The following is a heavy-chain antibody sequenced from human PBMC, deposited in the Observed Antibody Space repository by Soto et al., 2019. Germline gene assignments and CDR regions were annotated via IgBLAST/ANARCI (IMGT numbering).Heavy chain of an antibody. Sequence: GESLKISCKGSGYTFTRYAIGWVCQMPGKGLEWMGIIYPGESDPRYSPSFQGQVTISADKSITTAYLQWGSLKASDTAIYYCARRGFLPEGYSPNYFDYWGQGTLVTVSS. J-gene: IGHJ4*02. CDR1: GYTFTRYA. D-gene: IGHD3-22*01. CDR2: IYPGESDP. CDR3: ARRGFLPEGYSPNYFDY. V-gene: IGHV5-51*01.